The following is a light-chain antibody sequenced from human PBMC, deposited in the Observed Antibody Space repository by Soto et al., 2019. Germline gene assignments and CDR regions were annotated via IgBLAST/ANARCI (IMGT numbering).Light chain of an antibody. CDR1: QSSSSW. J-gene: IGKJ2*01. Sequence: DIQMTQSPSTLSASVGDRVTLTGRASQSSSSWLAWYQQKPGKAPKLLIYVDSSLESGVTSRFSGSGCGTEFTLTISSLQLDDFATYYCQQYNGSPYTFGQATKLEIK. CDR2: VDS. V-gene: IGKV1-5*01. CDR3: QQYNGSPYT.